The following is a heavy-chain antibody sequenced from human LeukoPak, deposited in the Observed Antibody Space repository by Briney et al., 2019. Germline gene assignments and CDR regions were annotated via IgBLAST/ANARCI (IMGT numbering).Heavy chain of an antibody. Sequence: ASVKVSCKTSGFTFTTYDINWVRQATGQGLEWMGWMNPGSGDTGYAQRFQGRVTMTRDTSISTAYMELSSLRSEDAAVYYCARGLGPYSTTWYPPLRYWGQGTLVTVPS. CDR3: ARGLGPYSTTWYPPLRY. V-gene: IGHV1-8*01. CDR1: GFTFTTYD. CDR2: MNPGSGDT. D-gene: IGHD2/OR15-2a*01. J-gene: IGHJ4*02.